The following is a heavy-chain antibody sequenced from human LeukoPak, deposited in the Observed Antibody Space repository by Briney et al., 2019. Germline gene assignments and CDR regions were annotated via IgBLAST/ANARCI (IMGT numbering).Heavy chain of an antibody. J-gene: IGHJ4*02. D-gene: IGHD3-10*01. Sequence: PGGSLRLSCAAYGFTFSSYAMSWVRQAPGKGLEWVSTVSGSGDSTYYADSVKGRFTLSRDNSKNTLSLQMNSLRAEDTALYYCAKSYNYGSGSYCNHFDSWGQGTLVTVSS. V-gene: IGHV3-23*01. CDR3: AKSYNYGSGSYCNHFDS. CDR1: GFTFSSYA. CDR2: VSGSGDST.